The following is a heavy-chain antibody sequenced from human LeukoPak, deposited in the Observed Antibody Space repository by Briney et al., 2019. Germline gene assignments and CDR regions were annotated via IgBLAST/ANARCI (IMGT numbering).Heavy chain of an antibody. D-gene: IGHD3-22*01. CDR1: GGSFSSSSYY. CDR2: IYYSGST. Sequence: SETLSLTCTVSGGSFSSSSYYWGWIRQPPGRGLEWIGSIYYSGSTYYNPSLKSRVTISVDTSKNQFSLKLSSVTAADTAVYYCARSSSGYYLRWFDPWGQGTLVTVSS. J-gene: IGHJ5*02. CDR3: ARSSSGYYLRWFDP. V-gene: IGHV4-39*01.